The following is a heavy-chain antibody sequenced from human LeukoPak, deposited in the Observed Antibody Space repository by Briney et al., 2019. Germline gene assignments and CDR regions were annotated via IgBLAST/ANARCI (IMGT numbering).Heavy chain of an antibody. CDR2: ISSSSSYI. CDR3: ARDFYDILTGNGNYFDY. V-gene: IGHV3-21*01. CDR1: GFTFSSYS. Sequence: PGGSLRLSCAASGFTFSSYSMNWVRQAPGKGLEWVSSISSSSSYIYYADSVKGRFTISRDNAKNSLYLQMNSLRAEDTAVYYCARDFYDILTGNGNYFDYWGQGTLVTVSS. D-gene: IGHD3-9*01. J-gene: IGHJ4*02.